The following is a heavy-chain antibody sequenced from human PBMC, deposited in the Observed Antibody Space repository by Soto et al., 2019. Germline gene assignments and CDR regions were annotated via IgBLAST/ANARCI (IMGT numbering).Heavy chain of an antibody. Sequence: RLSCAASGFTFSSYSMNWVRQAPGKGLEWVSSISSSSSYIYYADSVKGRFTISRDNAKNSLYLQMNSLRLESVTAADTSVYDWARQPYQVVAAAVWGRGALVTVSS. J-gene: IGHJ4*02. V-gene: IGHV3-21*01. CDR3: ARQPYQVVAAAV. CDR1: GFTFSSYS. CDR2: ISSSSSYI. D-gene: IGHD6-13*01.